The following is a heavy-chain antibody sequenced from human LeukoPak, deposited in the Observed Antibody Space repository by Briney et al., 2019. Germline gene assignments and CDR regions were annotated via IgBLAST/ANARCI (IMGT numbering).Heavy chain of an antibody. V-gene: IGHV3-7*01. CDR2: IKPDGGEK. J-gene: IGHJ5*02. Sequence: PGGSLRLSCAASGFTFSSYMMTWVRQAPGKGLEWVANIKPDGGEKYYVDSVKGRFTISRDNTKNSLFLQMNSLRAEDTAVYYCARGGRWELLDHRNWFDPWGQGTLVTVSS. D-gene: IGHD1-26*01. CDR3: ARGGRWELLDHRNWFDP. CDR1: GFTFSSYM.